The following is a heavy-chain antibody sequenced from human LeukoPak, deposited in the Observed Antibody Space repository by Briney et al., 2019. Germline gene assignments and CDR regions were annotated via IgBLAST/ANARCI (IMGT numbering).Heavy chain of an antibody. V-gene: IGHV1-18*01. CDR2: ISGYTGDA. J-gene: IGHJ3*01. CDR3: ARAGYCGDGGCRGGSAFDV. D-gene: IGHD2-15*01. CDR1: GYTFPNYD. Sequence: ASVKVSCKTSGYTFPNYDIYWVRQAPGQGLECMGWISGYTGDAKYAQILQGRFTVTTDTSTSTAYMELRSLTYDDTAVYYCARAGYCGDGGCRGGSAFDVWGQGTMVTVSS.